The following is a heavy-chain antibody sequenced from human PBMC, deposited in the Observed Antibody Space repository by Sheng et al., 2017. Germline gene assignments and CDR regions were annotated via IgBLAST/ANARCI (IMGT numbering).Heavy chain of an antibody. CDR1: GGTFSSYT. D-gene: IGHD4-4*01. CDR2: IIPILGIA. V-gene: IGHV1-69*08. J-gene: IGHJ5*02. Sequence: QVQLVQSGAEVKKPGSSVKVSCKASGGTFSSYTISWVRQAPGQGLEWMGRIIPILGIANYAQKFQGRVTITADKSTSTAYMELSSLRSEDTAVYYCARDLDSNLRGNWFDPWGQGTLVTVSS. CDR3: ARDLDSNLRGNWFDP.